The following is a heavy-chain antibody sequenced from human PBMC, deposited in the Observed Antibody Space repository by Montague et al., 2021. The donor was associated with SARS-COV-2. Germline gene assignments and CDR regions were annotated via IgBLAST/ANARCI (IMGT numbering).Heavy chain of an antibody. CDR3: AKGETYYYGSGSYFNLRYYYGMDV. Sequence: SLRLSCAASGFTFSSYDMHWVRQATGKGLEWVSAIGTAGDTYYPGSVKGRFTISRENAKNSLYLQMNSLRAGDTAVYYCAKGETYYYGSGSYFNLRYYYGMDVWGRGTTVTVSS. D-gene: IGHD3-10*01. V-gene: IGHV3-13*04. CDR2: IGTAGDT. CDR1: GFTFSSYD. J-gene: IGHJ6*02.